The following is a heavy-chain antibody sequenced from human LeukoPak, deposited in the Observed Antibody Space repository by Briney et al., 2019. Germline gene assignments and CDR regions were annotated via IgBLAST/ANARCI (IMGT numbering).Heavy chain of an antibody. J-gene: IGHJ6*03. Sequence: GSVKVSCKASGYTFSSSGISWVRQAPGQGLEWMGWIYAYNESTNYAQKFQGRVSMTTDTSTSTAYMDLRSLTSDDTAVYYCARVVIDYYSYYYMDVWGKGTTVTVSS. CDR1: GYTFSSSG. D-gene: IGHD2-21*01. CDR2: IYAYNEST. V-gene: IGHV1-18*01. CDR3: ARVVIDYYSYYYMDV.